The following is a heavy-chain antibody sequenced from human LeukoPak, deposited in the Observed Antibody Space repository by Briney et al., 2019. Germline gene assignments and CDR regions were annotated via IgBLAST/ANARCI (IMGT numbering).Heavy chain of an antibody. J-gene: IGHJ4*02. CDR2: IGPTGTDR. CDR3: ATETIGRHYDY. Sequence: GGSLRLSCAASGFTFSSCGFNWVRQAPGKGLEWVSSIGPTGTDRYYADSVRGQFTISRDNAKNSMYLQMDSLRDEDTAVYYCATETIGRHYDYWGQGTLLTVSS. D-gene: IGHD1-14*01. CDR1: GFTFSSCG. V-gene: IGHV3-21*01.